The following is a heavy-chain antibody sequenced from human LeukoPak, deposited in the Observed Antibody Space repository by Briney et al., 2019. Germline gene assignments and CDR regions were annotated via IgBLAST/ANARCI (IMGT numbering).Heavy chain of an antibody. CDR2: ISGSGGST. D-gene: IGHD5-24*01. J-gene: IGHJ4*02. V-gene: IGHV3-23*01. CDR1: GFTFSSYA. CDR3: AKQHIREPLSYFDY. Sequence: GGSLRLSCAASGFTFSSYAMSWVRQAPGKGLEWVSGISGSGGSTYYADSVKGRSTISRDNSKNTLYLQMNSLRAEDTAVYYCAKQHIREPLSYFDYWGQGTLVTVSS.